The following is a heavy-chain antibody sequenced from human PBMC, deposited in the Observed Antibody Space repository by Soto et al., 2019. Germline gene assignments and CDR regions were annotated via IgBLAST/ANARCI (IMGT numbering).Heavy chain of an antibody. CDR3: ARDSLSGGSSGYYYYYYGMDV. CDR1: GYPFTSYY. V-gene: IGHV1-2*04. CDR2: INPNSGST. Sequence: ASMKVSCKASGYPFTSYYMHWVRQAPGQGLEGMGRINPNSGSTNYAQKFQGWVTMTRDTSISTAYMELSRLRSDDTAVYYCARDSLSGGSSGYYYYYYGMDVWGQGTTVTVSS. J-gene: IGHJ6*02. D-gene: IGHD3-22*01.